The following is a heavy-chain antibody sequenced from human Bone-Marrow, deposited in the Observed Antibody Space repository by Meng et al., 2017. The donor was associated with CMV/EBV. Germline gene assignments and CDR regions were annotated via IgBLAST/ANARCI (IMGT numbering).Heavy chain of an antibody. V-gene: IGHV1-2*02. CDR3: ARGNCGADCFTSFYSDYFQH. CDR1: GYTFTDYY. CDR2: INPNSGGI. J-gene: IGHJ1*01. D-gene: IGHD2-21*01. Sequence: ASVKVSCKASGYTFTDYYLHWVRQAPGQGLECMGWINPNSGGIYYAQKFEGRVSMTRDTSIRTAYMELRRLRSDDTALYYCARGNCGADCFTSFYSDYFQHWGQGIPVTVSS.